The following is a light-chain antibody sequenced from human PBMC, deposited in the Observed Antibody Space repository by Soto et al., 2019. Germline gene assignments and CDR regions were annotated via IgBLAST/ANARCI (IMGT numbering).Light chain of an antibody. CDR1: QSISSS. Sequence: DLQMTQSPSSLSASVGDRVTITCRASQSISSSLSWYQHRPGKAPKLLIYAASNLRSGVPSRFSGGGSGTDFTLTIGSLQPEDFAVYYCQQTYSTPLTFGGGTKVEI. CDR2: AAS. V-gene: IGKV1-39*01. CDR3: QQTYSTPLT. J-gene: IGKJ4*01.